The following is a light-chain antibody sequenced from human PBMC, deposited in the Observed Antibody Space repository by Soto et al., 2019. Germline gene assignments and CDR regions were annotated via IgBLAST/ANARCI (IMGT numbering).Light chain of an antibody. CDR3: QHNINWHPRT. CDR1: QSVNTH. J-gene: IGKJ4*02. Sequence: EIVMTQSPATLSVSPGDRATLSCRSRQSVNTHLAWYQQKPGQAPSLLIYGASTSDAGVPTSFSGSGSGTEFILTISSLQSEDFAFYGCQHNINWHPRTFGGGTKVEIK. CDR2: GAS. V-gene: IGKV3-15*01.